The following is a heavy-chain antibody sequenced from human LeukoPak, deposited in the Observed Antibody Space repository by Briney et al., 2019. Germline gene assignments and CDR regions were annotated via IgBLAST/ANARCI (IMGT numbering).Heavy chain of an antibody. V-gene: IGHV3-21*01. CDR2: VTGSGTLK. CDR3: ARGSGNSFDR. J-gene: IGHJ4*02. D-gene: IGHD2/OR15-2a*01. CDR1: GFTFSVYS. Sequence: GGSLRLSCAASGFTFSVYSMSWVRQAPGKGLEWVSAVTGSGTLKYYADSVAGRFTISRDSAQNSVSLQMNSLKAKDTAYYYSARGSGNSFDRWGQGTLVTVSS.